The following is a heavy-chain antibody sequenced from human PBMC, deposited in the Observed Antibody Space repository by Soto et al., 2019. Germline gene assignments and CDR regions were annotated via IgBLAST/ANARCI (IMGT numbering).Heavy chain of an antibody. CDR1: GFTFTSSA. CDR2: IVVGSGNT. Sequence: ASVKVSCKASGFTFTSSAVQWVRQARGQRLEWIGWIVVGSGNTNYAQKFQERVTITRDMSTSTAYMELSSLRSEDTAVYYCAADPRLSVVNNWFDPWGQGTLVTVSS. CDR3: AADPRLSVVNNWFDP. J-gene: IGHJ5*02. D-gene: IGHD6-25*01. V-gene: IGHV1-58*01.